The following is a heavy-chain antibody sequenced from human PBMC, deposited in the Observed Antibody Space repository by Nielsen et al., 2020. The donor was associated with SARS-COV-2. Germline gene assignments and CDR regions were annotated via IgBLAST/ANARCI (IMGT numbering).Heavy chain of an antibody. CDR1: GGSFSGYY. J-gene: IGHJ5*02. CDR3: ARGKIAARPNWFDP. CDR2: INHSGST. V-gene: IGHV4-34*01. Sequence: SETLSLTCAVYGGSFSGYYWSWIRQPPGKGLEWIGEINHSGSTNYNPSLKSRVTISVDTSKNQFSLKLSSVTAADTAVYYCARGKIAARPNWFDPWGQGTLVTVSS. D-gene: IGHD6-6*01.